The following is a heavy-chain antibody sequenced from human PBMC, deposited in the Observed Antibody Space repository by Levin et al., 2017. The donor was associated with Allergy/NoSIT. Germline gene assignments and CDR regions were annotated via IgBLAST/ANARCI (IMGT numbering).Heavy chain of an antibody. V-gene: IGHV4-59*01. CDR1: GDSISTYY. Sequence: NSGGSLRLSCTVSGDSISTYYWSWIRQPPGKGLEWIGYVDYSGSTNFNPSLKSRVTVSVDTSKNQFSLKLSSVTAADTALYYCARVGRGNFDFWGQGTLVTVSS. CDR3: ARVGRGNFDF. CDR2: VDYSGST. J-gene: IGHJ4*02. D-gene: IGHD3-16*01.